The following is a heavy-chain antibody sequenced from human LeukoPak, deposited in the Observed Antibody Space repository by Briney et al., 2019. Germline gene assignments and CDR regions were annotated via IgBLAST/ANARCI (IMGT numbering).Heavy chain of an antibody. CDR2: IFSGGST. D-gene: IGHD5/OR15-5a*01. V-gene: IGHV4-39*07. Sequence: SETLYLTCTVSGDSISSGVHYWGWIRQPPGMGREWIGAIFSGGSTFYNPSFRSRVTISTDASNNQFSLSLTSVTAADTGMYYCAGHRSSTTRNSWGQGTLVSVSS. CDR1: GDSISSGVHY. CDR3: AGHRSSTTRNS. J-gene: IGHJ4*02.